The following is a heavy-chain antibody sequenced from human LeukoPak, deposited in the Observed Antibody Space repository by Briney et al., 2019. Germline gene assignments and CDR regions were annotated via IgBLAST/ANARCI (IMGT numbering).Heavy chain of an antibody. Sequence: SETLSLTCAVSGGSISSSNWWSWVRQPPGKGLEWIGEIYHSGSTNYNPSLKSRVTISVDTSKNQFSLNLSSVTAADTAVYYCASIYYYDSAPFDPWGQGTLVTVSS. CDR2: IYHSGST. J-gene: IGHJ5*02. CDR1: GGSISSSNW. CDR3: ASIYYYDSAPFDP. V-gene: IGHV4-4*02. D-gene: IGHD3-22*01.